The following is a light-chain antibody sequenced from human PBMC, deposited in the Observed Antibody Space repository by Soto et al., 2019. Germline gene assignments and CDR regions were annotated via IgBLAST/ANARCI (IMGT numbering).Light chain of an antibody. V-gene: IGLV1-40*01. CDR3: QSYDSSLSGPKYV. CDR2: DNN. Sequence: QSVLTQPPSVSGAPGQRVTISCTGSSSNIGAGFNVHWYQQVPGTAPKLLIYDNNNRPSGVPDRFSGSKSDTSASLAITGLQAEDEADYFCQSYDSSLSGPKYVFGTGTKVTVL. J-gene: IGLJ1*01. CDR1: SSNIGAGFN.